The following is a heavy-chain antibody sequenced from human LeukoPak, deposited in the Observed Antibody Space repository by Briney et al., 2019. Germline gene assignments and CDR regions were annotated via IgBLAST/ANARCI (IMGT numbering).Heavy chain of an antibody. Sequence: PGGSLRLSCAASGFTVSSNYMSWVRQAPGKGLEWVSVIYSGGSTYYADSVKGRFTISRDNSKNTLYLQMNSLRAEDTAVYYCASTVTTLRFPREVLFDIWGQGTMVTVSS. J-gene: IGHJ3*02. V-gene: IGHV3-66*01. CDR2: IYSGGST. CDR1: GFTVSSNY. CDR3: ASTVTTLRFPREVLFDI. D-gene: IGHD4-17*01.